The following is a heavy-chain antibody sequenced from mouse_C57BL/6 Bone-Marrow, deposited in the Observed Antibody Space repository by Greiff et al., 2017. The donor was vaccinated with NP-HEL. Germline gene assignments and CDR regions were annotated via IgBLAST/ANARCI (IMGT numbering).Heavy chain of an antibody. Sequence: HVQLKESGAELVRPGASVKLSCKASGYTFTDYYINWVKQRPGQGLEWIARIYPGSGNTYYNEKFKGKATLTAEKSSSTAYMQLSSLTSEDSAVYFCAGLGPYAMDYWGQGTSVTVSS. V-gene: IGHV1-76*01. D-gene: IGHD4-1*01. J-gene: IGHJ4*01. CDR2: IYPGSGNT. CDR3: AGLGPYAMDY. CDR1: GYTFTDYY.